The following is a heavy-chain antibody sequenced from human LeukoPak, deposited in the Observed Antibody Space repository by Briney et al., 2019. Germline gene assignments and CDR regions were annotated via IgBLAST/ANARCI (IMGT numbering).Heavy chain of an antibody. CDR2: IYYSGST. D-gene: IGHD3-3*01. V-gene: IGHV4-59*01. CDR1: GGSISSYY. Sequence: SETLSLTCTVSGGSISSYYWSWIRQPPGKGLEWIGYIYYSGSTNYNPSLKSRVTISVDTSKNQFSLKLSSVTAADTAVYYCARAYDFWSGENAFDIWGQGTMVTVSS. J-gene: IGHJ3*02. CDR3: ARAYDFWSGENAFDI.